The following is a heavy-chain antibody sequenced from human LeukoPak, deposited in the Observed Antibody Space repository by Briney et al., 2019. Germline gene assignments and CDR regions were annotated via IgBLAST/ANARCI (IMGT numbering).Heavy chain of an antibody. J-gene: IGHJ6*02. D-gene: IGHD2-21*02. CDR3: ARDCGGDCYSHPHYYYYGMDV. V-gene: IGHV3-48*02. Sequence: QPGGSLRLSCAASGFTFSSYSMNWVRQAPGKGLEWVSYISSSSSTIYYADSVKGRFTISRDNAKNSLYLQMNSLRDEDTAVYYCARDCGGDCYSHPHYYYYGMDVWGQGTTVTVSS. CDR2: ISSSSSTI. CDR1: GFTFSSYS.